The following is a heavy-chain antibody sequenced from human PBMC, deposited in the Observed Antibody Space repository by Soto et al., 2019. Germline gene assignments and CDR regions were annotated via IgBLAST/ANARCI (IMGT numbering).Heavy chain of an antibody. CDR1: EGTFRSYT. D-gene: IGHD3-9*01. Sequence: QVQLVQSGAEVKKPGSSVKVSCKAPEGTFRSYTVSWVRQAPGQGLEWMGRSIPILDTANYAQKFQGRVTIPPDKSPNKANMGLSSLRSGDPALFYGAREVFSDLLTSYDSSFDPWGKGTWSPSPQ. V-gene: IGHV1-69*08. CDR2: SIPILDTA. J-gene: IGHJ5*02. CDR3: AREVFSDLLTSYDSSFDP.